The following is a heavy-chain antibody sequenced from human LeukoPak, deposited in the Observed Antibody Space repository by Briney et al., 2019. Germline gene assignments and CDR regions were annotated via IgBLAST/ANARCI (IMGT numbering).Heavy chain of an antibody. J-gene: IGHJ3*02. V-gene: IGHV3-9*03. CDR2: ISWNSGSI. CDR3: AKDLQWELLLAFNI. Sequence: GGSLRLSCAASGFTFDDYAMHWVRQAPGKGLEWVSGISWNSGSIGYADSVKGRFTISRDNAKNSLYLQMNSLRAEDMALYYCAKDLQWELLLAFNIWGRGTMVTVSS. CDR1: GFTFDDYA. D-gene: IGHD1-26*01.